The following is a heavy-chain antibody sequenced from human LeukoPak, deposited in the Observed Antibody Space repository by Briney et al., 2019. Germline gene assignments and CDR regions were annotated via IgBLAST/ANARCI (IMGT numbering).Heavy chain of an antibody. V-gene: IGHV4-34*01. D-gene: IGHD5-18*01. CDR2: INHSGST. Sequence: SETLSLSCAVYGGSFSGYYWSWIRQPPGKGLEWIGEINHSGSTNYNPSLKSRVTISVDTSKNQFSLKLSSVTAADTAVYYCARYKGSRGYSYGNYYYYYMDGSGKGTTVTVSS. CDR3: ARYKGSRGYSYGNYYYYYMDG. J-gene: IGHJ6*03. CDR1: GGSFSGYY.